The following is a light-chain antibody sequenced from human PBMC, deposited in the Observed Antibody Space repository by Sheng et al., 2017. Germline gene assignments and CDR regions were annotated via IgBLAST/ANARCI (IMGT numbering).Light chain of an antibody. CDR1: RGIYNS. CDR2: AAS. V-gene: IGKV1-NL1*01. J-gene: IGKJ4*01. Sequence: DIHMTQSPSSLSASVGDRVTITCRASRGIYNSLAWYQQKPGKSPKLLLHAASKLETGVPARFSGSGSGTEFTLTISSLQSEDFAVYYCQQYSRWPVPFGGGTKVEIK. CDR3: QQYSRWPVP.